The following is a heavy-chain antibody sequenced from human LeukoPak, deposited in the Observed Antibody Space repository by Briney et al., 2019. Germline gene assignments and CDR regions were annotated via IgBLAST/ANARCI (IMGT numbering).Heavy chain of an antibody. J-gene: IGHJ4*02. CDR3: ARGPGLNSSRRHDY. CDR1: GGSFSGYY. CDR2: INHSGST. D-gene: IGHD6-13*01. Sequence: SETLSLTCAVYGGSFSGYYWSWIRQPPGKGLEGIGEINHSGSTNYTPSLKSRVTISVDTSKNQFSLKLSSVTAADTAVYYCARGPGLNSSRRHDYWGQGTLVTVSS. V-gene: IGHV4-34*01.